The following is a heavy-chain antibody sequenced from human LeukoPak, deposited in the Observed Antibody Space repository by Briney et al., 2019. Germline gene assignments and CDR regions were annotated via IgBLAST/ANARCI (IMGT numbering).Heavy chain of an antibody. CDR1: GYTFTSYG. J-gene: IGHJ6*02. CDR2: ISAYNGNT. CDR3: AREGVTIFGVVTYYGMDV. Sequence: ASVKVSCTASGYTFTSYGISWVRQAPGQGLEWMGWISAYNGNTNYAQKLQGRVTMTTDTSTSTAYMELGSLRSDDTAVYYCAREGVTIFGVVTYYGMDVWGQGTTVTVSS. D-gene: IGHD3-3*01. V-gene: IGHV1-18*01.